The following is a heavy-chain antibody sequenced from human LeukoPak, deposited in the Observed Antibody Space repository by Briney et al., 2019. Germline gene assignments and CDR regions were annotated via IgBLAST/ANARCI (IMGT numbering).Heavy chain of an antibody. V-gene: IGHV3-20*04. CDR3: ARSTYYYDSSGYYFDY. J-gene: IGHJ4*02. D-gene: IGHD3-22*01. CDR1: GFTFDDYG. Sequence: GGSLRLSCAASGFTFDDYGMSWVRQAPGKGLEWVSGINWNGGSTGYADSVKGRFTISRDNAKNSLYLQMNSLRAEDTALYYCARSTYYYDSSGYYFDYWGQGTLVTVSS. CDR2: INWNGGST.